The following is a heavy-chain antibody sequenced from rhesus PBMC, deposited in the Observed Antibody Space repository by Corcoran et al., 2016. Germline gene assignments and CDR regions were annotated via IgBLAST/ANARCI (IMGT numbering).Heavy chain of an antibody. CDR1: GGSISGYYY. V-gene: IGHV4-73*01. D-gene: IGHD2-33*01. CDR3: ARESGSGYGLDS. J-gene: IGHJ6*01. Sequence: QVKLQQWGEGLVKPSETLSLTCAVYGGSISGYYYWSRTRQAPGKGRGGIGNIDGNSASTNYTPSLKNRVTISKDTSKNQFSLKLSSVTAADTAVYYCARESGSGYGLDSWGQGVVVTVSS. CDR2: IDGNSAST.